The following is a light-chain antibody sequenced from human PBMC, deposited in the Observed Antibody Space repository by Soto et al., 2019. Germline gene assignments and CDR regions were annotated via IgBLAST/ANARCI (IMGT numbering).Light chain of an antibody. CDR1: QGISDY. J-gene: IGKJ1*01. CDR3: QQTYSFPWT. CDR2: TAS. V-gene: IGKV1-39*01. Sequence: DIQMTQSPSSLSASVGDRVTISCRASQGISDYLSWFQQKPGEAPKLLTNTASTLQSGVPIRFSGAGLRTHFSLTISGLQPEDSATYYCQQTYSFPWTFGQGTRVDIK.